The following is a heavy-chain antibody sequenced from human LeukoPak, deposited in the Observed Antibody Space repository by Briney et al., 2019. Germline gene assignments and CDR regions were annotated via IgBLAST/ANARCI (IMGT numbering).Heavy chain of an antibody. CDR1: GYTFTGYY. V-gene: IGHV1-46*01. D-gene: IGHD1-26*01. CDR2: INPSGGST. J-gene: IGHJ4*02. Sequence: ASVKVSCKASGYTFTGYYMHWVRQAPGQGLEWMGIINPSGGSTTYAQKFQGRVTMTRDTSTSTVYLELSSLRSEDTAVYYCAKDLVGATFDYWGQGTLVTVSS. CDR3: AKDLVGATFDY.